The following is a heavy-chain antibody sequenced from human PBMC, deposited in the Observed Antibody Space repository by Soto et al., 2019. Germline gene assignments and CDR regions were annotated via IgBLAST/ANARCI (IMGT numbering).Heavy chain of an antibody. D-gene: IGHD3-9*01. CDR2: IKSKTDGGTT. V-gene: IGHV3-15*01. Sequence: GVPMRLPCAASGFTFSNAWMSWVRQAPGKGLEWVGRIKSKTDGGTTDYAAPVKGRFTISRDDSKNTLYLQMNSLKTEDTAVYYCTTETYLDWDYYYYYYMDVWGKGTTVTVSS. CDR3: TTETYLDWDYYYYYYMDV. CDR1: GFTFSNAW. J-gene: IGHJ6*03.